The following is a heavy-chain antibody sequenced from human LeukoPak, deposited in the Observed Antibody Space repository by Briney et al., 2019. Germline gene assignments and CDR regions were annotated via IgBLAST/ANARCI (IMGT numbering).Heavy chain of an antibody. J-gene: IGHJ3*02. CDR2: ISSSGSTT. Sequence: GGSLRLSCAASGFTFSSYTMNWVRQAPGKGLEWISYISSSGSTTYYADSVKGRFTISRDNAKNSLYLQMNSLRAEDTAVYYCAGARDYVYAFDIWGQGTMVTVSS. V-gene: IGHV3-48*04. D-gene: IGHD4-17*01. CDR3: AGARDYVYAFDI. CDR1: GFTFSSYT.